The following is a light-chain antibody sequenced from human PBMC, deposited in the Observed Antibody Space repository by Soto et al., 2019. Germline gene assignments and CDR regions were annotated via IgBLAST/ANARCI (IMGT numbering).Light chain of an antibody. CDR3: QQLRSYPST. Sequence: IQLTQSPSSLSASVGDRVTITCRASQDISSSLAWYQQKPGKAPKLLIYAASILQSGVPSRFSGSGFGTDFTLTISSLQAEDVASYFCQQLRSYPSTFGGGTRVEIK. CDR1: QDISSS. V-gene: IGKV1-9*01. J-gene: IGKJ4*01. CDR2: AAS.